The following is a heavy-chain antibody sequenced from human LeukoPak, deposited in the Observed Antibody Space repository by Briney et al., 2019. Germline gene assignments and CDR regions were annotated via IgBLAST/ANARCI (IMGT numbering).Heavy chain of an antibody. CDR3: ATSVAGRRTAGTLGQTDLNWFDP. V-gene: IGHV4-34*01. CDR2: INHSGST. J-gene: IGHJ5*02. D-gene: IGHD6-19*01. CDR1: GGSFTDYY. Sequence: SETLSLTCAVYGGSFTDYYWSWIRQPPGKGLEWIGEINHSGSTNYNPSLKSRVTISVDTSKNQFSLKLSSVTAADTAVYYCATSVAGRRTAGTLGQTDLNWFDPWGQGTLVTVSS.